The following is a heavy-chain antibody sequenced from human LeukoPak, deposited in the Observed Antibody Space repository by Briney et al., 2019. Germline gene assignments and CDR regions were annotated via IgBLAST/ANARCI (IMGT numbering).Heavy chain of an antibody. CDR1: GGSFSVYY. D-gene: IGHD3-10*01. CDR2: INHSGST. V-gene: IGHV4-34*01. J-gene: IGHJ5*02. Sequence: SETLSLTCAVYGGSFSVYYWSWIRQPPGKGLEWIGEINHSGSTNYNPSLKSRLTISVDTYKNQFSLKLSYVTAADTAVYYCARHPQEFRSDWFDPWGQGTVVTVSS. CDR3: ARHPQEFRSDWFDP.